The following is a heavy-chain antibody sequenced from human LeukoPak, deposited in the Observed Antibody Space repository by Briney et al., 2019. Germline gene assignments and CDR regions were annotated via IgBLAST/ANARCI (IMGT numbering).Heavy chain of an antibody. D-gene: IGHD2-15*01. CDR1: GYTFTSFG. Sequence: ASVKVSCKAPGYTFTSFGISWVRQAPGQGLEWMGWISAYNGNTNYAQKLQGRVTMTTDTSTSTAYMELRSLRSDDTAVYYCARWLDCSGGSCYWSDYWGQGTPVTVSS. CDR2: ISAYNGNT. V-gene: IGHV1-18*01. J-gene: IGHJ4*02. CDR3: ARWLDCSGGSCYWSDY.